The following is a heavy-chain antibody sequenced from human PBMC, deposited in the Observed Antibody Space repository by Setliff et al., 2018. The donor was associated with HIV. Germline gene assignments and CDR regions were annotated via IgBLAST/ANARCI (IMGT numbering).Heavy chain of an antibody. Sequence: SETLSLTCTVSGGSVSSYYWSWIRQPPGKGLEWIGYIYTSGSTNYNPSLKSRVTISVDTSKNQFSLKLSSVTAADTAVYYCARTGSNWNWDYWGQGTLVTVSS. J-gene: IGHJ4*02. CDR3: ARTGSNWNWDY. V-gene: IGHV4-4*08. CDR1: GGSVSSYY. CDR2: IYTSGST. D-gene: IGHD1-7*01.